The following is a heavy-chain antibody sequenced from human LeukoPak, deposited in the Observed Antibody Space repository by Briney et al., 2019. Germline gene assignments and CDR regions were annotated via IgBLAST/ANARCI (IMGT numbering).Heavy chain of an antibody. CDR2: MNPNSGNT. J-gene: IGHJ4*02. V-gene: IGHV1-8*01. Sequence: GASVKVSCKASGYTFTSYDINWVRQATGQGLEWMGWMNPNSGNTGYAQKFQGRVTMTRNTSISTAYMELSSLRSEDTAVYYCARRAGYNTYYDISPKPLVYWGQGTLVTVSS. CDR1: GYTFTSYD. CDR3: ARRAGYNTYYDISPKPLVY. D-gene: IGHD3-9*01.